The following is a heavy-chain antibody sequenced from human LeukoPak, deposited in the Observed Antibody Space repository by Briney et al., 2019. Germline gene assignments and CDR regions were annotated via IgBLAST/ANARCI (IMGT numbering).Heavy chain of an antibody. CDR3: ASGYSSGWYFGLFDY. CDR1: GGSISSYY. J-gene: IGHJ4*02. Sequence: PSETLSLTCTVSGGSISSYYWSWIRQSAGKGLEWIGRIYTSGSTNYNPSLKSRVTMSVDTSKNQFSLKLSSVTAADTAVYYCASGYSSGWYFGLFDYWGQGTLVTVSS. CDR2: IYTSGST. D-gene: IGHD6-19*01. V-gene: IGHV4-4*07.